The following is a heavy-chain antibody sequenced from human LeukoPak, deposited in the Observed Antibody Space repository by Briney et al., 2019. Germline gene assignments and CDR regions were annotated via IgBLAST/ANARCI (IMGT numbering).Heavy chain of an antibody. CDR2: ISNVGGSK. J-gene: IGHJ4*02. D-gene: IGHD2-2*01. CDR1: GFTFSTYA. V-gene: IGHV3-30-3*01. CDR3: ARDLSTGPADYCFDS. Sequence: GGSLRLSCAASGFTFSTYAMSWVRQAPGKGLEWVSVISNVGGSKHYADSVRGRFTISRDNSKNTLLLQMNSLRPEDTAVYYCARDLSTGPADYCFDSWGQGTLVTVSS.